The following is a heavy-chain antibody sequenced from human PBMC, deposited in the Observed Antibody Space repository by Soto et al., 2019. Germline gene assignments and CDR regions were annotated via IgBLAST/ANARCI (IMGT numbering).Heavy chain of an antibody. V-gene: IGHV3-30-3*01. CDR1: GFTFSSYG. CDR3: ARDGRLVVVAATYFDY. D-gene: IGHD2-15*01. CDR2: ISHHGSIK. J-gene: IGHJ4*02. Sequence: VQLGESGGGVVQPGRSLRLSCAASGFTFSSYGMHWVRQAPGKGLEWVAVISHHGSIKYYADSVKGRFTISRDNSNNTLYLEMNSLRAEDTAVYYCARDGRLVVVAATYFDYWGQGILVTVSS.